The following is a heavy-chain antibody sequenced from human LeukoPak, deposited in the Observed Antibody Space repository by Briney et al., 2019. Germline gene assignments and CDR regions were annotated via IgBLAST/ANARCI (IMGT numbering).Heavy chain of an antibody. CDR1: GGSFSGFY. Sequence: SETLSLTCAVSGGSFSGFYCSWIRQPPGKGLEWIGEINRYGSTDYNPSLKSGVTISLDTSKNMFSLKLSSLTAADTAVYYCARGTYYAGGGYSPPLVYWGEGILVTVSS. D-gene: IGHD3-22*01. V-gene: IGHV4-34*01. J-gene: IGHJ4*02. CDR2: INRYGST. CDR3: ARGTYYAGGGYSPPLVY.